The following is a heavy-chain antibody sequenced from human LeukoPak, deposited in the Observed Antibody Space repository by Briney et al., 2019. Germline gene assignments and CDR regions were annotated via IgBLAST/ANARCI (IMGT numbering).Heavy chain of an antibody. CDR3: ARVGLLPKRYAEF. D-gene: IGHD3/OR15-3a*01. CDR1: GFTFSSYW. V-gene: IGHV3-7*02. Sequence: GGSLRLSCTASGFTFSSYWMSWVRQAPGKGLEWVANIQQDGSEQYYVDSVKGRFTISRDNANNSLYLQMSSLRAEDTALYYCARVGLLPKRYAEFWGQGTLVTVSS. J-gene: IGHJ4*02. CDR2: IQQDGSEQ.